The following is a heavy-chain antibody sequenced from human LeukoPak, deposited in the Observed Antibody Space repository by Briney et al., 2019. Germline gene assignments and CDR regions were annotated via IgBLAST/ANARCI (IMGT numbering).Heavy chain of an antibody. D-gene: IGHD6-19*01. J-gene: IGHJ4*02. Sequence: GESLKISCQGSGYSFTGYWISWVRQMPGKGVEWMGKINPSDSYTNFSPSFQGHVTISADKSINTAYLQWSSLKASDTAMYYCEAMGSANDGDFDYWGQGTLVTVSS. CDR1: GYSFTGYW. CDR2: INPSDSYT. CDR3: EAMGSANDGDFDY. V-gene: IGHV5-10-1*01.